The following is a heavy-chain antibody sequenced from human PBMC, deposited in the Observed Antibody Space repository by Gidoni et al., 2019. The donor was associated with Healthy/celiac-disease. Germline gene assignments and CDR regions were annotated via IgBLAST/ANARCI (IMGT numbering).Heavy chain of an antibody. CDR1: GFTFGDYA. CDR3: TRGGYYYDSSGYPFDY. D-gene: IGHD3-22*01. Sequence: EVQLVESGGGLVQPGRSLRLSCTASGFTFGDYALSWFSQAPGKGLEWVGFIISKTYGGTTEYAASVKGRFTISRDDSKSIAYLQMNSLKTEDTAVYYCTRGGYYYDSSGYPFDYWGQGTLVTVSS. CDR2: IISKTYGGTT. J-gene: IGHJ4*02. V-gene: IGHV3-49*03.